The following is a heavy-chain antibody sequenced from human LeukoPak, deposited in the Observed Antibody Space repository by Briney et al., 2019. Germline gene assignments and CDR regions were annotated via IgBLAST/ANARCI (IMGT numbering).Heavy chain of an antibody. CDR2: INHSGST. CDR3: ARRGYCSSTSCSPFDY. V-gene: IGHV4-34*01. D-gene: IGHD2-2*01. Sequence: PGGSLRLSCAASGFTFSSYWMSWVRQAPGKGLEWIGEINHSGSTNYNPSLKSRVTISVDTSKNQFSLKLSSVTAADTAVYYCARRGYCSSTSCSPFDYWGQGTLVTVSS. J-gene: IGHJ4*02. CDR1: GFTFSSYW.